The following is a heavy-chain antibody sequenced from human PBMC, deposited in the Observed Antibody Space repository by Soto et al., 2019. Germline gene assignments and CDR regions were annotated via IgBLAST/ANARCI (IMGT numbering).Heavy chain of an antibody. V-gene: IGHV1-24*01. Sequence: ASVKVSCKISGHTLTEFSIHWVRQAPGKGLEWMGGFDPEGGEAIYAQKWHGRVTVTEDTVTDTAYMELSGLKSDDTAVYYCAKLGSGYYTGLYFDYWGQGTLVTVSS. J-gene: IGHJ4*02. CDR2: FDPEGGEA. CDR1: GHTLTEFS. CDR3: AKLGSGYYTGLYFDY. D-gene: IGHD3-3*01.